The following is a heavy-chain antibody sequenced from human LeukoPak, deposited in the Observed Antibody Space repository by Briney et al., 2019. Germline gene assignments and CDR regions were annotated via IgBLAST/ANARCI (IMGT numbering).Heavy chain of an antibody. CDR3: ARDRAIAAAGTPDYYYYYMDV. V-gene: IGHV3-21*01. D-gene: IGHD6-13*01. Sequence: GGSLRLSCAAPGFTFSSYSMNWVRQAPGKGLEWVSSISSSSSYIYYADSVKGRFTISRDNAKNSLYLQMNSLRAEDTAVYYCARDRAIAAAGTPDYYYYYMDVWGKGTTVTVSS. CDR2: ISSSSSYI. J-gene: IGHJ6*03. CDR1: GFTFSSYS.